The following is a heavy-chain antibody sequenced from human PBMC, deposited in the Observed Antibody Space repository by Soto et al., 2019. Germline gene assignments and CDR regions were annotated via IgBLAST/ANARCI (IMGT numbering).Heavy chain of an antibody. CDR2: IKPNSGGT. CDR1: GYTFTGYY. J-gene: IGHJ6*02. V-gene: IGHV1-2*04. CDR3: ARGPGYYYYGMDV. Sequence: QVQLVQSGAEVKKPGASVKVSCKASGYTFTGYYMHWVRQAPGQGLEWMGWIKPNSGGTNYAQQFQGWVTMTRDTSISTAYMELSRLRSDDTAVYYCARGPGYYYYGMDVWGQGTTVTVAS.